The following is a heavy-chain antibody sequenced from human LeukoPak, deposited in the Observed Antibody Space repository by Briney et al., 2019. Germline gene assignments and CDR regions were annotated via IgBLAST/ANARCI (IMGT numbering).Heavy chain of an antibody. D-gene: IGHD1-26*01. J-gene: IGHJ4*02. CDR3: ARGLVVGATCDY. CDR1: GYSISSGYY. CDR2: IYHSGST. V-gene: IGHV4-38-2*01. Sequence: PSETLSLTCAVSGYSISSGYYWGRIRQPPGKGLEWIGSIYHSGSTYYNPSLKSRVTISVDTPKNQFSLKLSSVTAADTAVYYCARGLVVGATCDYWGQGTLVTVSS.